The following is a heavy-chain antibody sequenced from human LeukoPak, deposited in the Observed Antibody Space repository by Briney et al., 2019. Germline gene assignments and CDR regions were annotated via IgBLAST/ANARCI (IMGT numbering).Heavy chain of an antibody. CDR1: GYTFTSYG. V-gene: IGHV1-18*04. CDR3: ARDLPYGSGSYFYFDY. D-gene: IGHD3-10*01. Sequence: ASVKVSCKASGYTFTSYGISWVRQAPGQGLEWXXXXSAYNGNTNYAQKLQGRVTMTTDTSTSTAYMELRSLRSDDTAVYYCARDLPYGSGSYFYFDYWGQGTLVTVSS. J-gene: IGHJ4*02. CDR2: XSAYNGNT.